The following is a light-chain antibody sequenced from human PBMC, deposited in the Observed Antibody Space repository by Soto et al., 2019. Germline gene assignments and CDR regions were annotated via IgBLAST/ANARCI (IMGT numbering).Light chain of an antibody. CDR2: GAS. CDR3: QQYGSSLFT. V-gene: IGKV3-20*01. J-gene: IGKJ3*01. Sequence: EIVLTQSPGTLYLSPGERATLSCRASQSVSSSYLAWYPQKPGQAPRLLIYGASSRATGIPDRFSGSGSGKDFTLTISRLGPEDFAVYYCQQYGSSLFTFGPGTKVDIK. CDR1: QSVSSSY.